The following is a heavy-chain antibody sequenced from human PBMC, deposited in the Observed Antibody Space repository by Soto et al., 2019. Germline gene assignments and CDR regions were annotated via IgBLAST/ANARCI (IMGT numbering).Heavy chain of an antibody. D-gene: IGHD3-22*01. V-gene: IGHV1-69*13. Sequence: GASVKVSCKASGGTFSSYAISWVRQAPGQGLEWMGGIIPIFGTANYAQKFQGRVTITADESTSTAYMELSSLRSEDTAVYYCASLDYYDSSGYFTNPRYNWFDPWGQGTLVTVSS. CDR1: GGTFSSYA. CDR3: ASLDYYDSSGYFTNPRYNWFDP. J-gene: IGHJ5*02. CDR2: IIPIFGTA.